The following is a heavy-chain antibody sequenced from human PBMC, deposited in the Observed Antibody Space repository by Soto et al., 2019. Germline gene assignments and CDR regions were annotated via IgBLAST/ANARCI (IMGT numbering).Heavy chain of an antibody. D-gene: IGHD4-17*01. CDR2: INHSGST. CDR3: ASQRPTVTTFDY. CDR1: GGSFNGYY. J-gene: IGHJ4*02. V-gene: IGHV4-34*01. Sequence: QVQLRQWGAGLVKPSETLSLTCAVYGGSFNGYYWNWIRQPPGKGLEWIGEINHSGSTNYNPSLKSRVSISVDTSKNQFSLRLSSVTAADTAVYYCASQRPTVTTFDYWGPGTLVTVSS.